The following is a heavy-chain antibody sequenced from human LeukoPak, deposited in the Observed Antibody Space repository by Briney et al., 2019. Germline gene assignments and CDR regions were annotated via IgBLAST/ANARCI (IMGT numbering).Heavy chain of an antibody. CDR1: GFTFSSYG. CDR2: ISYDGSNK. Sequence: GGSLRLSCAASGFTFSSYGMHWVRQAPGKGLEWVAVISYDGSNKYYADSVKGRFTISRDNSKNTLYLQMNSLRAEDTAVYYCAKERGWTVLYYFDYWGQGTLVTVSS. D-gene: IGHD6-19*01. V-gene: IGHV3-30*18. J-gene: IGHJ4*02. CDR3: AKERGWTVLYYFDY.